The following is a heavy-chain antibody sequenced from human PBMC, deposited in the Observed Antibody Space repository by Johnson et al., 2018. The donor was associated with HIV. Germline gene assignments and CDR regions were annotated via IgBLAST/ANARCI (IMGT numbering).Heavy chain of an antibody. CDR3: ARSRERGDAFDI. V-gene: IGHV3-13*01. D-gene: IGHD1-26*01. J-gene: IGHJ3*02. Sequence: VQLVESGGGLIQPGGSLRLSCAASGFTFSSYDMHWVRQATGKGLEWVSAIGTAGDTYYPGSVKGRFTISRENAKNSLYLQMNSLRAGDTAVYYCARSRERGDAFDIWGQGTMLTVSS. CDR2: IGTAGDT. CDR1: GFTFSSYD.